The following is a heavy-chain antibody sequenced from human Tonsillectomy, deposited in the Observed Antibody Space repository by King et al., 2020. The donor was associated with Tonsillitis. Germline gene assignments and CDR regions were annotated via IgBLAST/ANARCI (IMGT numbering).Heavy chain of an antibody. CDR1: GGSFSGYY. Sequence: VQLQQWGAGRLKPSETLSLTCAAYGGSFSGYYWGWIRQPPGKGLEWVGEINHSGSTNYNPSLKSRVTILVDTPKNQFSLKLSSVTAADTAVYYCARASSRLGNCSSTSCYRYYYYYMDVWGKGTTVTVSS. V-gene: IGHV4-34*01. CDR3: ARASSRLGNCSSTSCYRYYYYYMDV. CDR2: INHSGST. J-gene: IGHJ6*03. D-gene: IGHD2-2*01.